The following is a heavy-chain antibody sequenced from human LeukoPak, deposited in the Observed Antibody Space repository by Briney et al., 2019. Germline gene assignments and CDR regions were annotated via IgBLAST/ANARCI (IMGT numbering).Heavy chain of an antibody. Sequence: GGSLRLSCRVSGFTFSSYWMTWVRQAPGKGLEWVANIKQHGSETYYVDSVSGRFTISRDNAKNSLFLQTNSLRAEDTAVYYCARDYLTNDFWSGYWYYWGQGTLVTVSS. V-gene: IGHV3-7*01. CDR1: GFTFSSYW. D-gene: IGHD3-3*01. CDR3: ARDYLTNDFWSGYWYY. CDR2: IKQHGSET. J-gene: IGHJ4*02.